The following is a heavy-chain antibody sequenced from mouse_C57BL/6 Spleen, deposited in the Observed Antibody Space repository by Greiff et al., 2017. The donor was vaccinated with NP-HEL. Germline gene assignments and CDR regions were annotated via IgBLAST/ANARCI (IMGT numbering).Heavy chain of an antibody. V-gene: IGHV3-6*01. D-gene: IGHD1-1*01. CDR1: GYSITSGYY. J-gene: IGHJ2*01. CDR3: ARGNYYYGSSPFFDY. CDR2: ISYDGSN. Sequence: EVQLKESGPGLVKPSQSLSLTCSVTGYSITSGYYWNWLRQFPGNKLEWMGYISYDGSNNYNPSLKNRISITRDTSKNQFFLKLNSVTTEDTATYYCARGNYYYGSSPFFDYWGQGTTLTVSS.